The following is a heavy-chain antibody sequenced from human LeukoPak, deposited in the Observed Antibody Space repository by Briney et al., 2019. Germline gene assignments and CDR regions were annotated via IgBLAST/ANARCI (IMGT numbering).Heavy chain of an antibody. V-gene: IGHV4-39*01. D-gene: IGHD2-2*01. Sequence: SETLSLTCTVSGGSISSITYYWGWIRQPPGKGLEWIGSIYYSGTTYYNPSLKSRVTISVDTSKNQFSLKLSSVTAADTAVYYCALILSSYTVDYYYYYYMDVRGKGTTVTISS. CDR1: GGSISSITYY. CDR2: IYYSGTT. J-gene: IGHJ6*03. CDR3: ALILSSYTVDYYYYYYMDV.